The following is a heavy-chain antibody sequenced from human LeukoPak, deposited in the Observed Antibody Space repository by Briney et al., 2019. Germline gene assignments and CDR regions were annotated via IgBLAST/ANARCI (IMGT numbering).Heavy chain of an antibody. D-gene: IGHD1-26*01. V-gene: IGHV4-59*12. Sequence: SETLSLTCTVSGGSISSYYWSWIRQPPGKGLEWIGYIYYSGSTNYNPSLKSRVTISVDTSKNQFSLKLSSVTAADTAVYYCARTVGATMIDYWGQGTLVTVSS. CDR3: ARTVGATMIDY. CDR1: GGSISSYY. J-gene: IGHJ4*02. CDR2: IYYSGST.